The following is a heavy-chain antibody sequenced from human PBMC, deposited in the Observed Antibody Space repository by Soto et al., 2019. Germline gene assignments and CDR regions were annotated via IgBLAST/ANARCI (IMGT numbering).Heavy chain of an antibody. CDR1: GYSFTIYG. V-gene: IGHV1-18*01. D-gene: IGHD2-15*01. Sequence: QVQLVQSGAEVKNPWASVRVSCRASGYSFTIYGITWVRQAPGQGLEWMGWISTYDGNTNYAQNFQGRVSMARDTSTSTAYMELRSLRSDDTAVYYCARDRGRSCIGGTCPFDYWGQGTLVTVSS. CDR2: ISTYDGNT. CDR3: ARDRGRSCIGGTCPFDY. J-gene: IGHJ4*02.